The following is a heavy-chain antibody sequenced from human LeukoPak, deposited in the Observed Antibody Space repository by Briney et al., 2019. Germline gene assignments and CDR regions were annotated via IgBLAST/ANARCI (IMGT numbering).Heavy chain of an antibody. CDR1: GYTFTSYD. J-gene: IGHJ6*03. V-gene: IGHV1-8*01. Sequence: ASVKVSCKASGYTFTSYDINWVRQATGQGLEWMGWMNPNSGNTGYAQKFQGRVTMTRNTSISTAYMEPSSLRSEDTAVYYCARGPRDSSSWYAIWYERILHYYMDVWGKGTTVTVSS. D-gene: IGHD6-13*01. CDR2: MNPNSGNT. CDR3: ARGPRDSSSWYAIWYERILHYYMDV.